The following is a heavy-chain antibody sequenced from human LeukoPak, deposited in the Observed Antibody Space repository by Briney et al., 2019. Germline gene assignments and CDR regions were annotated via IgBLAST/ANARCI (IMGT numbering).Heavy chain of an antibody. J-gene: IGHJ5*02. Sequence: PGGSLRLSCAASGFTFSSYGMHWVRQAPGKGLEWVAVISYDGSNKYYADSVKGRFTISRDNSKNTLYLQMNSLRAEDTAVYYCARDSSSQGWFDPWGQGTLVTVSS. CDR3: ARDSSSQGWFDP. CDR1: GFTFSSYG. V-gene: IGHV3-30*03. D-gene: IGHD6-13*01. CDR2: ISYDGSNK.